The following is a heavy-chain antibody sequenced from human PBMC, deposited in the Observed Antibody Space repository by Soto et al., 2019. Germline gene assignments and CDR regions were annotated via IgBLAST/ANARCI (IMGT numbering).Heavy chain of an antibody. J-gene: IGHJ4*02. CDR3: ATMGTPATGLYYFDY. V-gene: IGHV4-30-2*01. CDR2: IYHSGST. Sequence: SETLSLTCAVSGGSISSGGYSWSWIRQPPGKGLEWIGYIYHSGSTYYNPSLKSRVTISVDRSKNQFSLKLSSVTAADTAVYYCATMGTPATGLYYFDYWCQGTLVTAPQ. CDR1: GGSISSGGYS. D-gene: IGHD2-15*01.